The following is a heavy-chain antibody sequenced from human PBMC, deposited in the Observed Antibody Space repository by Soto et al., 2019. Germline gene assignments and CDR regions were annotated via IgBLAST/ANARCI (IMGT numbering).Heavy chain of an antibody. CDR1: GGTFSSCA. CDR3: AGGKYPWHYVPGLYYDYDGMDV. CDR2: IIPIFGTA. J-gene: IGHJ6*02. Sequence: SVKVSCKASGGTFSSCAISWVRQAPGQGLEWMGGIIPIFGTANYAQKFQGRVTITADESTSTAYMELSSLRSEDTAVYYCAGGKYPWHYVPGLYYDYDGMDVWGQGTTVTSP. V-gene: IGHV1-69*13. D-gene: IGHD1-7*01.